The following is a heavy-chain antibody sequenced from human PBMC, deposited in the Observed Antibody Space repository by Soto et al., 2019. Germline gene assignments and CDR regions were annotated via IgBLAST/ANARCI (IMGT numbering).Heavy chain of an antibody. Sequence: QVQLVQSGAEVKKPGSSVKVSCKASGGTFSSYAISWVRQAPGQGLEWMGGIIPIFGTANYAQKFQGRVTITADESTSTAYMELSSVRSEDTAVYYCARDPGIAAAGIGAFDIWGQGTMVTVSS. D-gene: IGHD6-13*01. CDR2: IIPIFGTA. CDR1: GGTFSSYA. J-gene: IGHJ3*02. CDR3: ARDPGIAAAGIGAFDI. V-gene: IGHV1-69*01.